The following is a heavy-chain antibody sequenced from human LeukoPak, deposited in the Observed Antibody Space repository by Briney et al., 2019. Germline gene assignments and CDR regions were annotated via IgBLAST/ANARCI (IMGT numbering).Heavy chain of an antibody. V-gene: IGHV1-2*02. CDR2: INPNSGGT. J-gene: IGHJ5*02. CDR3: ARSPRSGINWFDP. CDR1: GYTFTGYY. D-gene: IGHD6-19*01. Sequence: ASVKVSCKASGYTFTGYYMHWVRQAPGQGLEWMGWINPNSGGTNYAQKFQGGVTMTRDTSISTAYMELSRLRSDDTAVYYCARSPRSGINWFDPWGQGTLVTVSS.